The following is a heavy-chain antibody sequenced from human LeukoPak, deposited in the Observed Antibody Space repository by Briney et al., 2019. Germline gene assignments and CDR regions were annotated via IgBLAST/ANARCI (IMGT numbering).Heavy chain of an antibody. D-gene: IGHD2-15*01. Sequence: GGSPRLSCAASGFTFSSYEMNWVRQAPGKGLEWVSYISSSGSTIYYADSVKGRFTISRDNAKNSLYLQMNSLRAEDTAVYYCARACSGGSCYFDYWGQGTLVTVSS. CDR1: GFTFSSYE. J-gene: IGHJ4*02. CDR2: ISSSGSTI. CDR3: ARACSGGSCYFDY. V-gene: IGHV3-48*03.